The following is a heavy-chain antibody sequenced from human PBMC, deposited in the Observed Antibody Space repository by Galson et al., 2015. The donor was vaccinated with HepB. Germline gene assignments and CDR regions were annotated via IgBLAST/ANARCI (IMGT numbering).Heavy chain of an antibody. V-gene: IGHV1-3*01. J-gene: IGHJ4*02. CDR3: ARTLRYFDWYLGY. Sequence: SVKVSCKASGYTFTSYAMHWVRQAPGQRLEWMGWINAGNGNTKYSQKFQGRVTITRDTSASTAYMELSSLRSEDTAVYYCARTLRYFDWYLGYWGQGTLVTVSS. D-gene: IGHD3-9*01. CDR2: INAGNGNT. CDR1: GYTFTSYA.